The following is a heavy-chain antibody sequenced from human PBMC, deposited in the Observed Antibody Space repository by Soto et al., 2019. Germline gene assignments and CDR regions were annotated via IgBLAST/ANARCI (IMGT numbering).Heavy chain of an antibody. Sequence: EVQLVESGGGLVQPGGSLRLSCAASGFTFSSYSMNWVRQAPGKGLEWVSYISSSSSTIYYADSVKGRFTISRDNAKNSLYLQMNSLGDEDTAVYYCARGLATVTTFSLYYWGQGTLLTVSS. CDR1: GFTFSSYS. CDR2: ISSSSSTI. J-gene: IGHJ4*02. CDR3: ARGLATVTTFSLYY. V-gene: IGHV3-48*02. D-gene: IGHD4-17*01.